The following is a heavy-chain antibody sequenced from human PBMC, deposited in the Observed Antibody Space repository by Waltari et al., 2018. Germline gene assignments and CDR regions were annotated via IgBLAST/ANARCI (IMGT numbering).Heavy chain of an antibody. CDR3: ARSEDVPTGTFDY. Sequence: QVQLQESGPGLVKPSETLSLTCTVSGGSISSYYWSWIQQPPGKGLEWIGYIYYSGSTNYNPSLKSRVTISVDTSKNQFSLKLSSVTAADTAVYYCARSEDVPTGTFDYWGQGTLVTVSS. CDR1: GGSISSYY. D-gene: IGHD2-2*01. CDR2: IYYSGST. J-gene: IGHJ4*02. V-gene: IGHV4-59*01.